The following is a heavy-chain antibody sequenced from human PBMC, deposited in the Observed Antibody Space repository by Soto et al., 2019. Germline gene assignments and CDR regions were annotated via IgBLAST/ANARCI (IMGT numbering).Heavy chain of an antibody. J-gene: IGHJ6*02. CDR1: GGSIISVGDY. V-gene: IGHV4-31*03. CDR3: ARAALNPYYYYGMDV. Sequence: THCLPYTVSGGSIISVGDYWSLISQHPGKGLEWIGYIYYSGSTYYNPSLKSRVTISVETSKNQFSLKLSSVTAADTAVYYCARAALNPYYYYGMDVWGQGTMVTVYS. CDR2: IYYSGST.